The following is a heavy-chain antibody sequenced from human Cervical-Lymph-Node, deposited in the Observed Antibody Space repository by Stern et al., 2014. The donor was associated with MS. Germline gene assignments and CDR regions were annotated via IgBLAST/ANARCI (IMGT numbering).Heavy chain of an antibody. D-gene: IGHD6-6*01. Sequence: EVQLVESGGGLVKPGGSLRLSCAASGFTFSSYSMNWVRQAPGKGLEWVSSISSSSSYIYYADSVKGRFTISRDNAKNSLYLQMNSLRAEDTAVYYCARDSSSGPWPNWFDPWGQGTLVTVSS. J-gene: IGHJ5*02. CDR2: ISSSSSYI. V-gene: IGHV3-21*01. CDR1: GFTFSSYS. CDR3: ARDSSSGPWPNWFDP.